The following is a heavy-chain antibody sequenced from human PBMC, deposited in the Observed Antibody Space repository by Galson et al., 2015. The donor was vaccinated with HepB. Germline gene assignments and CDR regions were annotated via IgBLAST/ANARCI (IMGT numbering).Heavy chain of an antibody. CDR1: GFTFSSYA. Sequence: SLRLSCAASGFTFSSYAMHWACQASGKGLEWVAVISYDGSNKYYADSVKGRFTISRDNSKNTLYLQMNSLRAEDTAVYYCARAWWGWYFDLWGRGTLVTVSS. D-gene: IGHD2-8*02. J-gene: IGHJ2*01. CDR2: ISYDGSNK. V-gene: IGHV3-30-3*01. CDR3: ARAWWGWYFDL.